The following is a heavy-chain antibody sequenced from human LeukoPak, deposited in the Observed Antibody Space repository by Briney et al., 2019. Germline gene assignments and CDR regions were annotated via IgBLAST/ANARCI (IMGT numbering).Heavy chain of an antibody. J-gene: IGHJ4*02. CDR3: ASRGGSWTGIVDY. D-gene: IGHD3/OR15-3a*01. Sequence: GGSLRLSCAASGFTFSSYSMNWVRQAPGKGLEWASSISSSSSYIYYADSVKGRFTISRDNAKNSLYLQMNSLRAEDTAVYYCASRGGSWTGIVDYWGQGTLVTVSS. V-gene: IGHV3-21*01. CDR2: ISSSSSYI. CDR1: GFTFSSYS.